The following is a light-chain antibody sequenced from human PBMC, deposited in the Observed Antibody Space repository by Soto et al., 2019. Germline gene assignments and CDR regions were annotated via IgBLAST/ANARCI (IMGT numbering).Light chain of an antibody. CDR3: CSYAGSYRLYV. V-gene: IGLV2-11*01. Sequence: QSALTQPRSVSGSPGQSVTISCTGTSSDVGGYNYVSWYQQHPGNAPKLMIYDVSERPSGVPDRFSGSKSGNTASLTISGLQAEDEADYYCCSYAGSYRLYVFGTGTKLTVL. CDR2: DVS. J-gene: IGLJ1*01. CDR1: SSDVGGYNY.